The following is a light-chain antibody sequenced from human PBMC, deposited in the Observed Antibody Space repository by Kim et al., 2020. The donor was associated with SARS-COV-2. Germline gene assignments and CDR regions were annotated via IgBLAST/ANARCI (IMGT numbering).Light chain of an antibody. CDR1: NIVSKN. CDR3: QVWDSSTAWV. Sequence: VAPGRTARITCGGKNIVSKNVPWYQQKPGQAPVLVIYRDSNRPSGIPERFSGSNSGNTATLTISRAQAGDEADYYCQVWDSSTAWVFGGGTQLTVL. CDR2: RDS. V-gene: IGLV3-9*01. J-gene: IGLJ3*02.